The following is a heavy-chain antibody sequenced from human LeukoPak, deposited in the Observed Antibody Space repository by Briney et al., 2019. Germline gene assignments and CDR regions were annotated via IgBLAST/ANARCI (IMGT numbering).Heavy chain of an antibody. CDR2: IKQDGSQI. D-gene: IGHD6-6*01. Sequence: PGGSLRLSCTASGFTFSDYWMTWFRQAPGKGPEWVANIKQDGSQIYYVESVRGRFTISRDNAKHSLFLQMTGLRAEDPAVYYCARRGGSSSRRSPIDYWGQGTLVTVSS. V-gene: IGHV3-7*01. J-gene: IGHJ4*02. CDR3: ARRGGSSSRRSPIDY. CDR1: GFTFSDYW.